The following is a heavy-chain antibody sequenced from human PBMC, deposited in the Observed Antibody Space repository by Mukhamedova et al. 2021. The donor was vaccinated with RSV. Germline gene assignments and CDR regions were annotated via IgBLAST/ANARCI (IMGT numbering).Heavy chain of an antibody. J-gene: IGHJ4*02. CDR1: YD. CDR3: ASATDINY. D-gene: IGHD3-9*01. V-gene: IGHV1-8*01. CDR2: MNFISGNT. Sequence: YDINWIRQAPGQGLEWMGWMNFISGNTGYAHQFQGRVSMTRDTSISTAYMELNSLTSDDTAVYFCASATDINYWGQGTLVTVSS.